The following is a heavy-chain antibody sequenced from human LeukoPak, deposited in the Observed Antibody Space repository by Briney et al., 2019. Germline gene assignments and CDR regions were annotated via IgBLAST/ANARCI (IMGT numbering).Heavy chain of an antibody. D-gene: IGHD5-18*01. CDR2: INHSGST. Sequence: SETLSLTCAVYGGSFSGYYWSWIRQPPGKGLEWIGEINHSGSTNYNPSPKSRVTISVDTSKNQFSLKLSSVTAADTAVYYCARGHGYPYGMDVWGKGTTVTVSS. CDR1: GGSFSGYY. CDR3: ARGHGYPYGMDV. J-gene: IGHJ6*04. V-gene: IGHV4-34*01.